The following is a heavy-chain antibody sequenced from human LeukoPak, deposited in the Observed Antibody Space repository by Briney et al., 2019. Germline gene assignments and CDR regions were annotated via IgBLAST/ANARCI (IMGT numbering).Heavy chain of an antibody. V-gene: IGHV3-30*02. CDR2: IRYDGSNK. CDR1: GFTFSSYG. D-gene: IGHD6-13*01. CDR3: AKDLRLEQQLVTNWFDP. J-gene: IGHJ5*02. Sequence: GGSLRLSCAASGFTFSSYGMHWVRQAPGKGLEWVAFIRYDGSNKYYADSVKGRFTISRDNSKNTLYLQMNSLRAEDTAVYYCAKDLRLEQQLVTNWFDPWGQGTLVTVSS.